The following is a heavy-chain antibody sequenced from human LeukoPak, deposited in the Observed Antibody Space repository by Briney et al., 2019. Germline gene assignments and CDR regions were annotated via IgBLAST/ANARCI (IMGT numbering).Heavy chain of an antibody. CDR2: FYTSGTT. D-gene: IGHD2-15*01. V-gene: IGHV4-4*07. J-gene: IGHJ3*02. CDR1: GGSISSYY. CDR3: ARSELSCSGGSCPTRYAFDI. Sequence: PSETLSLTCTVSGGSISSYYWSWIRQSAGKGLEWIGRFYTSGTTNYNPSLKSRVTISVDTSKNQFSLKLRSVTAADTALYYCARSELSCSGGSCPTRYAFDIWGQGTVVTASS.